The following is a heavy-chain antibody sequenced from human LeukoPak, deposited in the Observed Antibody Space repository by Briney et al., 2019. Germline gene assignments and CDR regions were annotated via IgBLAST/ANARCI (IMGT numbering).Heavy chain of an antibody. CDR3: TRDPSLYSSCWDFHY. Sequence: GGSLRLSCTASGFTFGDYAMSWFRQAPGKGLEWVGFIRSKAYGGTTEYAASVKGRFTISRDDSKSIAYLQMNSLKTEDTAVYYCTRDPSLYSSCWDFHYWGQGTLVTVSS. J-gene: IGHJ4*02. CDR2: IRSKAYGGTT. D-gene: IGHD6-13*01. CDR1: GFTFGDYA. V-gene: IGHV3-49*03.